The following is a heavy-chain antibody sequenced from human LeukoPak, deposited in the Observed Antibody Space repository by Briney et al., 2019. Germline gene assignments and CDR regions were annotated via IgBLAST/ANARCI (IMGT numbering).Heavy chain of an antibody. CDR1: GGSISSYY. D-gene: IGHD3-10*01. V-gene: IGHV4-59*01. CDR3: ARVGGPGDYYFDY. J-gene: IGHJ4*02. CDR2: IYYSGST. Sequence: VKPSETLSLTCTVSGGSISSYYWSWIRQPPGKGLEWIGYIYYSGSTIYNPSLKSRVTISVDTSKNQFSLKLSSVTAADTAVYYCARVGGPGDYYFDYWGQGTLVTVSS.